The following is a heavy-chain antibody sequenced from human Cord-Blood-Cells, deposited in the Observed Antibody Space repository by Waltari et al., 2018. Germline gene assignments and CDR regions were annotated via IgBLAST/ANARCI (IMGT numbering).Heavy chain of an antibody. D-gene: IGHD6-13*01. CDR2: INHSGST. Sequence: QVQLQQWGAGLLKPSETLSLTCAVYGGSFSGYYWSWIRQPPGKGLGWIGEINHSGSTNYNPSLKSRVTISVDTSKNQFSLKLSSVTAADTAVYYCARPWGSSWYAFDIWGQGTMVTVSS. CDR3: ARPWGSSWYAFDI. V-gene: IGHV4-34*01. J-gene: IGHJ3*02. CDR1: GGSFSGYY.